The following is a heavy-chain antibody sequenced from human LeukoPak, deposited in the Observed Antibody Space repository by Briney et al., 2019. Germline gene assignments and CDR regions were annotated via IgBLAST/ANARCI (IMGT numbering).Heavy chain of an antibody. CDR3: ASGYCGGACQLGGVDM. V-gene: IGHV4-59*01. J-gene: IGHJ3*02. Sequence: SETLSLTCAVSGGSLSSFYWSWIRQPPGKGLEYIGYTHYSGAANYNPSLKSRVTISLDTSGNQFSLKLSSVTAADTAVYYCASGYCGGACQLGGVDMWGQGTMVTVSS. CDR1: GGSLSSFY. CDR2: THYSGAA. D-gene: IGHD2-21*02.